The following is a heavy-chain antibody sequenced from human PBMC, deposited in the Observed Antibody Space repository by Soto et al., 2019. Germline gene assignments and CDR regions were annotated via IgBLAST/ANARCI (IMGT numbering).Heavy chain of an antibody. V-gene: IGHV3-11*06. CDR2: ISPGSRYP. D-gene: IGHD3-3*01. J-gene: IGHJ4*02. Sequence: PGGSLRLSCASSGFTFSDYYMSWIRQAPGKGLEWLSYISPGSRYPAYADSVKGRFTISRDNARRSLSLQMNSLTVDDTAVYYRARDGNFGPLPDSLLDFRGQGTLETVSS. CDR1: GFTFSDYY. CDR3: ARDGNFGPLPDSLLDF.